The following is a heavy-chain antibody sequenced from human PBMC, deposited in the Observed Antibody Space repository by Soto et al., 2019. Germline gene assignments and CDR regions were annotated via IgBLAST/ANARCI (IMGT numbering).Heavy chain of an antibody. V-gene: IGHV1-18*04. J-gene: IGHJ5*02. D-gene: IGHD1-26*01. CDR3: ARERGGGSYSNWFDP. Sequence: QVQLVQSGAEVKKPGASVKVSWKTSGYTFTSYGISWVRQAPGQGLEWLGWISGYSGNTTYVQKLQGRVTMTTDTSTSTVYMELRSLRSDDTAVYYCARERGGGSYSNWFDPWGQGTLVTVSS. CDR1: GYTFTSYG. CDR2: ISGYSGNT.